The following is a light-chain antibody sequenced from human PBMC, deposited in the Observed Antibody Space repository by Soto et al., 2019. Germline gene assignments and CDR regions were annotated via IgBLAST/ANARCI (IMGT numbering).Light chain of an antibody. Sequence: QLVLTQPPSASETPGQRVTISCSGSSSNLGSHTVNWYQQVPGTAPRLLIFSTNQRPSGVPDRISGSKSGTSASLAISGLQPDDEAHYYCAAWDDSLNGPVFGGGTKLTVL. CDR1: SSNLGSHT. CDR3: AAWDDSLNGPV. J-gene: IGLJ2*01. V-gene: IGLV1-44*01. CDR2: STN.